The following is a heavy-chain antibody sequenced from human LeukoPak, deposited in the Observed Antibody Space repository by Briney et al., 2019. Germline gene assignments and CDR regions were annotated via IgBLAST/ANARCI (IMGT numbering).Heavy chain of an antibody. CDR1: GFTFSSYG. D-gene: IGHD1-26*01. CDR3: AFTSGSYYYYGMDV. V-gene: IGHV3-30*03. CDR2: ISYDGSNK. J-gene: IGHJ6*02. Sequence: GRSLRLSCAASGFTFSSYGMHWVRQAPGKGLEWVAVISYDGSNKYYADSVKGRFTISRDNSKNTLYLQMNSLRAEDTAVYYCAFTSGSYYYYGMDVWGQGTTVTVSS.